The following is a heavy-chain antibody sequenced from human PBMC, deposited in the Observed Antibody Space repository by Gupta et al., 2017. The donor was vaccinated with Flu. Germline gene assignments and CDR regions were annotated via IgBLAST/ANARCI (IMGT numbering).Heavy chain of an antibody. D-gene: IGHD3-3*01. CDR1: GFTFNRHY. CDR3: AKGAYDDFWSGANWFDP. CDR2: INPNNGAT. V-gene: IGHV1-2*02. Sequence: QVQLVQSGAEVKGPGASVRVSCQASGFTFNRHYIHWIRQALGQGLEWMGWINPNNGATHIAPKFRGRVTMTSDTSITTAYLDLRTLRSADSAFYYCAKGAYDDFWSGANWFDPWGQGSLVTVSS. J-gene: IGHJ5*02.